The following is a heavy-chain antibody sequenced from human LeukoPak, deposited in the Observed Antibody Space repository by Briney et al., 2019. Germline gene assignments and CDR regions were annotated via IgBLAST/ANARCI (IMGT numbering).Heavy chain of an antibody. J-gene: IGHJ4*02. Sequence: SSETLSLTCTVSGGSIRSSYYYWGWIRQPPGKTLEWIGEIHQRGSPNYNPSLKSRTTISVDKSKNQFSLKLSSVTAADTAVYYCAARNYYDSTGYYVYWGQGALVTVSS. CDR2: IHQRGSP. V-gene: IGHV4-61*05. CDR1: GGSIRSSYYY. CDR3: AARNYYDSTGYYVY. D-gene: IGHD3-22*01.